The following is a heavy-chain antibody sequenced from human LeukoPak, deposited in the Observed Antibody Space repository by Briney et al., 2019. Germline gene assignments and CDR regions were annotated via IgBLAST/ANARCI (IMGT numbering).Heavy chain of an antibody. CDR2: ISYDGSNK. D-gene: IGHD1-26*01. V-gene: IGHV3-30-3*01. J-gene: IGHJ6*02. Sequence: GGSLRLSCAASGFTFSSYAMHRVRQAPGKGLEWVAVISYDGSNKYYADSVKGRFTISRDNSKNTLYLQMNSLRAEDTAVYYCARERELLTYYYGMDVWGQGTTVTVSS. CDR1: GFTFSSYA. CDR3: ARERELLTYYYGMDV.